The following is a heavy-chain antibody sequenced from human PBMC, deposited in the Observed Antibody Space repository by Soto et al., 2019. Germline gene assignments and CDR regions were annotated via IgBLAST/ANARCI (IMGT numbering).Heavy chain of an antibody. D-gene: IGHD6-6*01. J-gene: IGHJ4*02. V-gene: IGHV3-23*01. CDR3: AKLWDAKSIAARPLGY. CDR1: GFTFSSYA. Sequence: GGSLRLSCAASGFTFSSYAMSWVRQAPGKGLEWVSAISGSGGSTYYADSVKGRFTISRDNSKNTLYLQMNSLRAEDTAVYYCAKLWDAKSIAARPLGYWGQGTLVTVSS. CDR2: ISGSGGST.